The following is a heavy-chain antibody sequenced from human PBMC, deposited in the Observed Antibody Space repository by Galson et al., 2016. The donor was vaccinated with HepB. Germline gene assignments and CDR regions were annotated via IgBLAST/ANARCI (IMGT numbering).Heavy chain of an antibody. CDR1: AFAFSDYY. J-gene: IGHJ4*02. D-gene: IGHD2-15*01. V-gene: IGHV3-11*06. CDR3: ARDKTGPHGSGFDY. CDR2: ISSSSSYT. Sequence: SLRLSCAASAFAFSDYYMSWIGQAPGRGLEWVSYISSSSSYTNYADSATGRFTISRDNAKNSLYLQMNSLRAADTAVYYCARDKTGPHGSGFDYWGQGTLVTVSS.